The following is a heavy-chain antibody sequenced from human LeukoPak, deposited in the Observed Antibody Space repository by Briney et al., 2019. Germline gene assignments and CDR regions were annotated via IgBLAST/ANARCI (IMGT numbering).Heavy chain of an antibody. CDR3: ARSERSLEWLLYGGYYYYYMDV. D-gene: IGHD3-3*01. V-gene: IGHV1-69*13. CDR1: GGTFSSYA. Sequence: SVKVSCKASGGTFSSYAISWVRQAPGQGLEWMGGIIPIFGTANYAQKFQGRVTITADESTSTAYMELSSLRSEDTAAYYCARSERSLEWLLYGGYYYYYMDVWGKGTTVTVSS. CDR2: IIPIFGTA. J-gene: IGHJ6*03.